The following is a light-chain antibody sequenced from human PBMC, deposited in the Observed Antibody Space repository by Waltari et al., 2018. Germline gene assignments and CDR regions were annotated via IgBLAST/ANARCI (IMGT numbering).Light chain of an antibody. CDR3: QQYNNWPPVT. CDR2: HAS. CDR1: QSIGAN. Sequence: ILMTQSPATLSVSTGERATLSCRARQSIGANVAWYQQRPGQAPRLVLYHASTRATGIPAMFSGSGLGTEFTLIINSMQSEDFAVDYCQQYNNWPPVTFGQGTTVEIK. J-gene: IGKJ1*01. V-gene: IGKV3-15*01.